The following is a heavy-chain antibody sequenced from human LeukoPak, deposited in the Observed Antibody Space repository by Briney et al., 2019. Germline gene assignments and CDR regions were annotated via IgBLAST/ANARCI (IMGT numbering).Heavy chain of an antibody. V-gene: IGHV4-59*01. D-gene: IGHD5-12*01. CDR1: GGSISSYY. CDR2: IYYSGST. Sequence: PSETLSLTCTVSGGSISSYYWSWIRQPPGKGLEWFGYIYYSGSTNYNPSLKSRVTISVDTSKNQFSLKLSSVTAADTAVYYCARGWDNGYDLGGGDYWGQGTLVTVSS. CDR3: ARGWDNGYDLGGGDY. J-gene: IGHJ4*02.